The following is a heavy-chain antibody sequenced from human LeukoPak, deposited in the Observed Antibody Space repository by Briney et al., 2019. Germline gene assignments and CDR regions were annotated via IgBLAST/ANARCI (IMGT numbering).Heavy chain of an antibody. J-gene: IGHJ3*02. V-gene: IGHV4-39*07. CDR1: GGSISSSSYY. D-gene: IGHD3-22*01. CDR3: ARADYYYDSSGYYTNAFDI. CDR2: IYYSGST. Sequence: PSETLSLTCTVSGGSISSSSYYWGWIRQPPGKGLEWIGSIYYSGSTYYNPSLKSRVTISVDTSKNQFSLKLSSVTAADTAVYYCARADYYYDSSGYYTNAFDIWGQGTMVTVSS.